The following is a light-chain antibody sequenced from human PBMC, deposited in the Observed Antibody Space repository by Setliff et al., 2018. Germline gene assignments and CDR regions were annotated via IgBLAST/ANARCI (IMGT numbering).Light chain of an antibody. V-gene: IGLV1-44*01. Sequence: QSVLTQPPSASGTPGQRVTISCSGSSSNIGSNTVNWYQQLPGTAPKLLIYRNNQRPSGVPDRFSGSKSGTSASLAISGLQSEDDADYYCAAWDDSLNGVVFGGGTQRTV. CDR1: SSNIGSNT. CDR2: RNN. J-gene: IGLJ2*01. CDR3: AAWDDSLNGVV.